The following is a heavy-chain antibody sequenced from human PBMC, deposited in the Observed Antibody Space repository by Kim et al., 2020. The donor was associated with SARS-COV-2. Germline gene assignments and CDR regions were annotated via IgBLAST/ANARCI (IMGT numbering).Heavy chain of an antibody. CDR1: GYTFTGYY. D-gene: IGHD2-2*01. V-gene: IGHV1-2*02. J-gene: IGHJ6*02. CDR2: INPNSGGT. CDR3: ARDVPDIVVVPAAQLELVTYYYYGMDV. Sequence: ASVKVSCKASGYTFTGYYMHWVRQAPGQGLEWMGWINPNSGGTNYAQKFQGRVTMTRDTSISTAYMELSRLRSDDTAVYYCARDVPDIVVVPAAQLELVTYYYYGMDVWGQGTTVTVSS.